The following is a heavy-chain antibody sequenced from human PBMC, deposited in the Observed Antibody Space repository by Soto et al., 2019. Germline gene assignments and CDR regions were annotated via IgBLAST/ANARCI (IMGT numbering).Heavy chain of an antibody. Sequence: EAQLVESGGGLVQPGGSLRLSCAASGFTFSTYSMSWVRQAPGQGLEWVSYISGTSSTIYYAASVKGRFTISRDNAKNSVYLQMNRLRAEDTCVYYCVRGAGSYGVWGQGTLVTVSS. V-gene: IGHV3-48*01. CDR3: VRGAGSYGV. CDR2: ISGTSSTI. J-gene: IGHJ4*02. CDR1: GFTFSTYS. D-gene: IGHD6-19*01.